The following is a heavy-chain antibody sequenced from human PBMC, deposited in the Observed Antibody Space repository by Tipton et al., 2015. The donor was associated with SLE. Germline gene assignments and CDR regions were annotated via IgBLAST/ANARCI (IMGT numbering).Heavy chain of an antibody. CDR2: IYYTGST. D-gene: IGHD2-8*01. Sequence: TLSLTCTVSGGSIRSSSHFWGWIRQAPGKGPEWIGSIYYTGSTDYNPSLKSRVTISVDTSKNQFSLKLSSVTAADTAVYYCGSGVAFDPWGQGTLVTVSS. J-gene: IGHJ5*02. CDR3: GSGVAFDP. CDR1: GGSIRSSSHF. V-gene: IGHV4-39*07.